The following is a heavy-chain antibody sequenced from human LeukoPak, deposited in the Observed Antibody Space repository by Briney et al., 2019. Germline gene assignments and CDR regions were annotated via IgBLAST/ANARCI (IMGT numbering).Heavy chain of an antibody. D-gene: IGHD1-1*01. CDR1: GGSISSSSYY. J-gene: IGHJ5*02. CDR3: VRGMPSWINWFDP. V-gene: IGHV4-39*07. Sequence: PSETLSLTCTVSGGSISSSSYYWGWIRQPPGKGLEWIGSIYYSGSTYYNPSLKSRVTISVDTSKNQFSLKLSSVTAADTAVYYCVRGMPSWINWFDPWGQGTLVTVSS. CDR2: IYYSGST.